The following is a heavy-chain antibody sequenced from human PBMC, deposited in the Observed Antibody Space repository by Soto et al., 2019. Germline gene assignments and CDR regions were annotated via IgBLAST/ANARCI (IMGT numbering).Heavy chain of an antibody. Sequence: QVQLVESGGGVVQPGRSLRLSCAASGFTFSSYAMHWVRQAPGKGLEWVAVISYDGSNKYYADSVKGRFTISRDNSKNTLYLQMNSLRAEDTAVYYSARDVGGYSIYYYGMDVWGQGTTVTVSS. CDR3: ARDVGGYSIYYYGMDV. CDR2: ISYDGSNK. CDR1: GFTFSSYA. V-gene: IGHV3-30-3*01. D-gene: IGHD5-18*01. J-gene: IGHJ6*02.